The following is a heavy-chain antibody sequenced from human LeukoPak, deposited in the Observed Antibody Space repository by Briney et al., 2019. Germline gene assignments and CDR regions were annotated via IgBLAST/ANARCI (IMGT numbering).Heavy chain of an antibody. CDR1: GFTFSSYG. D-gene: IGHD4-17*01. CDR2: IWYDGSNK. J-gene: IGHJ5*02. CDR3: ARGMTTVTQNWFDP. V-gene: IGHV3-33*01. Sequence: GRSLRLSCAASGFTFSSYGMHWVRQAPGKGLEWVAVIWYDGSNKYYADSVKGRFTISRDNSKNTLYLQMNSLRAEDTAVYYCARGMTTVTQNWFDPWGQGTLVTVSS.